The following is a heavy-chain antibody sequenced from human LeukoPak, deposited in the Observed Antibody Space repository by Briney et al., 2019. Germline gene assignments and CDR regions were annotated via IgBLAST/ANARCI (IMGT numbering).Heavy chain of an antibody. Sequence: PGGSLRLSCVASGFTFSSYSMNWVRQAPGKGLEWVSSISSSSSYIYYADSVKGRFTISRDNAKNSLYLHMNSLRAEDTAVYYCALTGYSSGYTQEWGQGTLVTVSS. D-gene: IGHD6-19*01. V-gene: IGHV3-21*01. CDR1: GFTFSSYS. J-gene: IGHJ4*02. CDR3: ALTGYSSGYTQE. CDR2: ISSSSSYI.